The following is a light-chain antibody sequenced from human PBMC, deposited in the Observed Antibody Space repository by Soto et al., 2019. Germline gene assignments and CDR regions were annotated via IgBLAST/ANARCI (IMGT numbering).Light chain of an antibody. CDR3: LQHNTYPWT. Sequence: VQVTQSPSSLSASVGDRVTITCRASQNINNYLNWYQQKPGKAPKLLIYAASSLDSEVPLRFSGSGSGTEFALTISSLQPEDFATYYCLQHNTYPWTFGQGTKVDIK. CDR2: AAS. J-gene: IGKJ1*01. CDR1: QNINNY. V-gene: IGKV1-17*01.